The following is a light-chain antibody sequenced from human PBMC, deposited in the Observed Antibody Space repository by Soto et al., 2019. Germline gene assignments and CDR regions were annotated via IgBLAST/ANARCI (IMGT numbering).Light chain of an antibody. Sequence: EIVMTQSPATLSVSPEERATLSCRASQSISSNLAWYQQKPGQAPRLLIYGPSTMESGVPARFSGSGSGTDFTLTISSLQPEDFATYYCQQFNSYPKGTFGQGTKVDIK. J-gene: IGKJ1*01. CDR2: GPS. V-gene: IGKV3-15*01. CDR1: QSISSN. CDR3: QQFNSYPKGT.